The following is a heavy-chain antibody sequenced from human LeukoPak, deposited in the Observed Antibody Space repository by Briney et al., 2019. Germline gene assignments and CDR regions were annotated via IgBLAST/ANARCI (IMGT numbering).Heavy chain of an antibody. D-gene: IGHD2-15*01. CDR2: IWYDGSKT. V-gene: IGHV3-33*01. CDR1: GFTFSSHG. J-gene: IGHJ4*02. CDR3: AREYPDERILGDF. Sequence: LRLSCAASGFTFSSHGMHWVRQAPGKGLEWVAVIWYDGSKTYYADSAKGRFTVSRDNSKNTLYLQMNSLRAEDTAVYYCAREYPDERILGDFWGQGTLVTVSS.